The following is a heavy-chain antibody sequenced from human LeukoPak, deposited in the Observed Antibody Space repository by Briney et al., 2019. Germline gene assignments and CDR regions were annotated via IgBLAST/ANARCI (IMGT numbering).Heavy chain of an antibody. CDR3: ASSRTGATLEVDY. D-gene: IGHD1-1*01. CDR1: GGTFSSYA. CDR2: VIPIFGTA. Sequence: SVKVSCKASGGTFSSYAISWVRQAPGQGLEWMGGVIPIFGTANYAQKFQGRVTITTDESTSTAYMELSSLRSEDTAVYYCASSRTGATLEVDYWGQGTLVTVSS. J-gene: IGHJ4*02. V-gene: IGHV1-69*05.